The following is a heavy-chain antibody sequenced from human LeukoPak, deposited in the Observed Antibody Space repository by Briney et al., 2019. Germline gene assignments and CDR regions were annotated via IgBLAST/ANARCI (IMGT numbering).Heavy chain of an antibody. J-gene: IGHJ4*02. CDR1: GGSFSGYY. CDR2: SNHSGST. CDR3: ARRLEIRGYQLLHRHDY. Sequence: SETLSLTCAVYGGSFSGYYWSWLRQPPGKGLEGIGESNHSGSTNYNPSLTSRVTISVDTSKNQFSLKLRSVTAAHTAVYYCARRLEIRGYQLLHRHDYWGQGTLVTVSS. D-gene: IGHD2-2*01. V-gene: IGHV4-34*01.